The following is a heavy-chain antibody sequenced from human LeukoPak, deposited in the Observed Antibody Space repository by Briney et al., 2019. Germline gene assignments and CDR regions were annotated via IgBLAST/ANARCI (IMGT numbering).Heavy chain of an antibody. Sequence: SETLSLTCTVSGGSISSYYWSWIRQPPGKGLEWIGYIYYSGSTNYNPSLKSRVTISVDTSKNQFSLKLSAVTAADAAEYCCTRRLYVLCSYYYTPSYYYYYYMDVWGKGTTVTVSS. CDR1: GGSISSYY. CDR3: TRRLYVLCSYYYTPSYYYYYYMDV. J-gene: IGHJ6*03. D-gene: IGHD3-16*01. V-gene: IGHV4-59*01. CDR2: IYYSGST.